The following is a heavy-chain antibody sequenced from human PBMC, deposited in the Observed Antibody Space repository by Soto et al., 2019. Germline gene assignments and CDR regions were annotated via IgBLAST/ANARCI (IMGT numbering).Heavy chain of an antibody. D-gene: IGHD7-27*01. V-gene: IGHV4-61*01. Sequence: QVQLQESGPGQVKPSETLFLTCTVSGGSVSSGTYYWSWIRQPAGKGLEWMGYNYRGSPHYNPSLESRATISVDTSRTPFSLMLSSVTAADTAVYYCSRDQGLGAGYFALWGRGTLVTVSS. CDR2: NYRGSP. CDR1: GGSVSSGTYY. CDR3: SRDQGLGAGYFAL. J-gene: IGHJ2*01.